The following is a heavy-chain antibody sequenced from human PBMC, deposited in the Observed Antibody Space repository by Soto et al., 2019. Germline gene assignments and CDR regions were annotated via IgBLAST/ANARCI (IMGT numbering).Heavy chain of an antibody. V-gene: IGHV3-15*07. CDR2: VKSDSAGGTS. Sequence: EVQLVESGGGLVKPGESLRLSCAASGFFVSKVWMNWVSQAPGKGLEWVGRVKSDSAGGTSEYAAPVKGRFTVSRDGSKNTMYLQMDSLKVEDTAVYYCTTDDGMDVWGQGTTVTVSS. J-gene: IGHJ6*02. CDR1: GFFVSKVW. CDR3: TTDDGMDV.